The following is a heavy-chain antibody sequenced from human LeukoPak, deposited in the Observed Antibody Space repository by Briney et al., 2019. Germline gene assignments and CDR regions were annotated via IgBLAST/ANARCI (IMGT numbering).Heavy chain of an antibody. CDR3: AREGSVVVAARRGYYYYMDV. Sequence: GGSLRLSCAASGFTFSSYEMNWVRQAPGKGLEWVSYISSSGSTIYYADSVKGRFTISRDNDKNSLYLQMNSLRAEDTAVYYCAREGSVVVAARRGYYYYMDVWGKGTTVTVSS. CDR1: GFTFSSYE. CDR2: ISSSGSTI. J-gene: IGHJ6*03. V-gene: IGHV3-48*03. D-gene: IGHD2-15*01.